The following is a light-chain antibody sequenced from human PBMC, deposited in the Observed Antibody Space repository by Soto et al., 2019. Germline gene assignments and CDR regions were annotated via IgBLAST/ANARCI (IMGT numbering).Light chain of an antibody. V-gene: IGKV3-20*01. CDR2: DTS. J-gene: IGKJ1*01. CDR3: QQSGSSLWT. CDR1: QSIGSDS. Sequence: EIVLTQSPGTLSLSPGQRATLSCRASQSIGSDSLAWYQQKPGQAPRLLIYDTSTRATGIPDRFGGSGSGTVFTITISRLEPEDFAVYSCQQSGSSLWTFGQGTKVEIK.